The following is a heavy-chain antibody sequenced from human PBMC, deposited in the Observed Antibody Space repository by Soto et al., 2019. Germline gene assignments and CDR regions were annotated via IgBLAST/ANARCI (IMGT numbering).Heavy chain of an antibody. CDR2: IHHTGSTT. J-gene: IGHJ5*02. CDR1: GGSISTNDW. Sequence: QVQLQESGPGLVKPSETLSLTCAVSGGSISTNDWWTWVRQPPGKGLEWIGDIHHTGSTTNYSLSLQSRVTVSIDKSENQFSLRLTSVTAADTAVYYCATRDCTNNVCHFPWGQGTLVTVSS. V-gene: IGHV4-4*02. CDR3: ATRDCTNNVCHFP. D-gene: IGHD2-8*01.